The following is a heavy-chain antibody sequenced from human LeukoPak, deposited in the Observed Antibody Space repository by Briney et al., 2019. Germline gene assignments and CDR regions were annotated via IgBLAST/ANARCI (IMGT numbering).Heavy chain of an antibody. CDR1: GGSFSGYY. V-gene: IGHV4-34*01. Sequence: SETLSLTCAVYGGSFSGYYWSWIRQPPGKGRDWIGEINHSGSTNYNPSLKSRVTISVDTSKNQFSLKLSSVTAADTAVYYCARVDSSGYYIDYWGQGTLVTVSS. J-gene: IGHJ4*02. CDR2: INHSGST. CDR3: ARVDSSGYYIDY. D-gene: IGHD3-22*01.